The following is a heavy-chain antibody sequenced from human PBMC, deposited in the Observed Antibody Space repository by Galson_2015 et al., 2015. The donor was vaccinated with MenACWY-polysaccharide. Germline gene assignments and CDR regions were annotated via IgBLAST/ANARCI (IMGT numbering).Heavy chain of an antibody. D-gene: IGHD2-2*02. V-gene: IGHV3-23*01. CDR1: GFTFSSYA. CDR3: ARAMCTITGCCTDY. Sequence: SLRLSCAASGFTFSSYAMAWVRQAPGKGLEWVSFIGSTYDTYYAESVKGRFASSRDNSKNTLYLQMNSLRADDTAIYFCARAMCTITGCCTDYWGQGTLVTVSS. J-gene: IGHJ4*02. CDR2: IGSTYDT.